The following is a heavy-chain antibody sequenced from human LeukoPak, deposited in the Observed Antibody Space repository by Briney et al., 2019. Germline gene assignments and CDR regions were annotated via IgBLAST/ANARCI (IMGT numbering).Heavy chain of an antibody. CDR3: ASAGPTTVTTTDAFDI. Sequence: ASVKVSCKASGYTFTGYYMHWVRQAPGQGLEWMGWINPNSGGTNYAQKFQGRVTMTRDTSISTAYMELSRLRSDDTAVYYCASAGPTTVTTTDAFDIWGQGTMVTVSS. CDR1: GYTFTGYY. CDR2: INPNSGGT. J-gene: IGHJ3*02. V-gene: IGHV1-2*02. D-gene: IGHD4-17*01.